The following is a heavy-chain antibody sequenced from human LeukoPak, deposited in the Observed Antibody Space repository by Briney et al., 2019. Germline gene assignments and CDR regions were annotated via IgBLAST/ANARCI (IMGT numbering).Heavy chain of an antibody. CDR1: GYTFTGYY. CDR2: INPYSGGT. V-gene: IGHV1-2*02. J-gene: IGHJ5*01. Sequence: AAVKVSCKASGYTFTGYYMHLVRQAPGQGLEWMGWINPYSGGTNYAQNFQGRGTITRNTSISTANMELSRLRYDDTAVYYCARERIVVGNWFDSWGQGTLVTVSS. CDR3: ARERIVVGNWFDS. D-gene: IGHD3-22*01.